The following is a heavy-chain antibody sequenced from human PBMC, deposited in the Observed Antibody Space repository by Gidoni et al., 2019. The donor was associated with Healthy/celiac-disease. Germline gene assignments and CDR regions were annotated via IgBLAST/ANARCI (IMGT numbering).Heavy chain of an antibody. Sequence: EVQLVESGGGLVQPGRSLRLSCAASGFTFDDYAMHWVRQAPGKGLEWVSGISWNSGSIGYADSVKGRFTISRDNAKNSLYLQMNSLRAEDTALYYCAKGRMATIDYWGQGTLVTVSS. V-gene: IGHV3-9*01. CDR1: GFTFDDYA. D-gene: IGHD5-12*01. J-gene: IGHJ4*02. CDR2: ISWNSGSI. CDR3: AKGRMATIDY.